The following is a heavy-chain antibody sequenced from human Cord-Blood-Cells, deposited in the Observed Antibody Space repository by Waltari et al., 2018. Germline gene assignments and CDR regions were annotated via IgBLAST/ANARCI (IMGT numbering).Heavy chain of an antibody. CDR2: IYYRGST. D-gene: IGHD4-17*01. CDR1: GGSISSSSYY. V-gene: IGHV4-39*01. CDR3: ARHLPTVTQTPLDDAFDI. J-gene: IGHJ3*02. Sequence: QLQLQESGPGLVKPSETLSLTCPVSGGSISSSSYYWGWIRQPPGKGLEWIGSIYYRGSTYYNPSLKSRVTISVDTSKNQFSLKLSSVTAADTAVYYCARHLPTVTQTPLDDAFDIWGQGTMVTVSS.